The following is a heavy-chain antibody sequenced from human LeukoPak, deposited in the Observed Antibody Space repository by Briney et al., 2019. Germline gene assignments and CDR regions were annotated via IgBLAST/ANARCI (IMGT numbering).Heavy chain of an antibody. Sequence: GGSLRLSCAASGFTFSSYAMSWVRQAPGKGLEWVSAISGSGGSTYYADSVKGRFTISRDNSKNTLYLQMNSLRAEDTAVYYCAKAEAYSYGQAEGDYWGQGTLVTVTS. J-gene: IGHJ4*02. D-gene: IGHD5-18*01. V-gene: IGHV3-23*01. CDR1: GFTFSSYA. CDR3: AKAEAYSYGQAEGDY. CDR2: ISGSGGST.